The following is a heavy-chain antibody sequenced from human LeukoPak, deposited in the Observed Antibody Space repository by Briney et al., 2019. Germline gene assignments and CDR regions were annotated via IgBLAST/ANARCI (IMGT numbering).Heavy chain of an antibody. D-gene: IGHD1-26*01. V-gene: IGHV3-23*01. Sequence: PGRSLRLSCAASGFTFSSYAMSWVRQAPGKGLEWVSAISGSGGSTYYADSVKGRFTISRDNSKNTLYLQMNSLRAEDTAVYYCAKDRTVGASYWYFDLWGRGTLVTVSS. CDR3: AKDRTVGASYWYFDL. CDR2: ISGSGGST. J-gene: IGHJ2*01. CDR1: GFTFSSYA.